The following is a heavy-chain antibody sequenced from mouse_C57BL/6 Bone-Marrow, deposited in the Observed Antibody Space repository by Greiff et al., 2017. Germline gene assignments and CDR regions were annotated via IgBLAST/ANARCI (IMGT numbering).Heavy chain of an antibody. CDR3: TTYGSSLWYFDV. J-gene: IGHJ1*03. Sequence: VQLQQSGAELVRPGASVKLSCTASGFNIKDDYMHWVKQRPEQGLEWIGWIDPENGDTDYASKFQGKATITADTSSNTAYLQLSSLTSEDTAVYYCTTYGSSLWYFDVWGTGTTVTVSS. CDR1: GFNIKDDY. CDR2: IDPENGDT. V-gene: IGHV14-4*01. D-gene: IGHD1-1*01.